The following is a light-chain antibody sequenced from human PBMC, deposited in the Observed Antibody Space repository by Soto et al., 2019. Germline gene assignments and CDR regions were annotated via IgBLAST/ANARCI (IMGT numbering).Light chain of an antibody. V-gene: IGKV3-20*01. CDR2: DVS. J-gene: IGKJ1*01. CDR3: TQYGSSPT. Sequence: EIVLTQSPGTLSLSPGERATLSCRSSQSVSSSYLAWYQHKPGQAPRLLIYDVSSRATGIPDRFSGSGSGTYFTLTISRLEPEEFAVYYCTQYGSSPTFGQGTKVEIK. CDR1: QSVSSSY.